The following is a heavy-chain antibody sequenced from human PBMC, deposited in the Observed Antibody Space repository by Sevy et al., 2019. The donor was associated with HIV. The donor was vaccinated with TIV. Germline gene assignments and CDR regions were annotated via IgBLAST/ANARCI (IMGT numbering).Heavy chain of an antibody. CDR3: SRDLRLRGYSYGCFDY. CDR2: INPNSGNT. D-gene: IGHD5-18*01. CDR1: GYTFTGQY. Sequence: ASVKVSCKASGYTFTGQYIHWVRQAPGQGLEWMGWINPNSGNTNYEQEFQGRVTMTRDTSISTAYMGLSGLKSDDTAVYYCSRDLRLRGYSYGCFDYWGQGTLVTVSS. V-gene: IGHV1-2*02. J-gene: IGHJ4*02.